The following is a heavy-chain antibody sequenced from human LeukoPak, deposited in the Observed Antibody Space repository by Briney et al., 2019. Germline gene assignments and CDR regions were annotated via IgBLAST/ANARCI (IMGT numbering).Heavy chain of an antibody. J-gene: IGHJ4*02. CDR1: GFTFSRYA. CDR2: ISYDGSNK. Sequence: PGGSLRLSCAVSGFTFSRYAMYWVRQAPGKGLEWVAVISYDGSNKYHADSVKGRFTISRDNSKNTLYLQMNSLRAEDTAVYYCARGLYDSSGYYHPLPYWGQGTLVTVSS. CDR3: ARGLYDSSGYYHPLPY. D-gene: IGHD3-22*01. V-gene: IGHV3-30-3*01.